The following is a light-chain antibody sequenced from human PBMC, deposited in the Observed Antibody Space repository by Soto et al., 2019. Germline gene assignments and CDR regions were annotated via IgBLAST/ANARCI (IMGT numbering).Light chain of an antibody. Sequence: EIVMTQSPATLSVSPGVSATLSCRASQSVSSSYLAWYQQKPGQAPRLLIYGASTRATGIPARFSGSGSGTEFTLTISSLQSEDFAVYYCQQYNNWSRTFGQGTKVDIK. CDR1: QSVSSSY. CDR3: QQYNNWSRT. J-gene: IGKJ1*01. V-gene: IGKV3-15*01. CDR2: GAS.